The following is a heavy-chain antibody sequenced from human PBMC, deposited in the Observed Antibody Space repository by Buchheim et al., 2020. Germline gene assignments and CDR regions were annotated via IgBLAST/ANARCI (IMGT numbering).Heavy chain of an antibody. Sequence: QVQLVESGGGVVQPGRSLRLSCAASGFTFNNYAMHWVRQAPGKGLVWVTVISYDGSNKYYADSVKGRFTISRDNSKNTLYLQMNSLRAEDTAVYYCAKEVLVYYYYGLDVWGQGTT. J-gene: IGHJ6*02. CDR1: GFTFNNYA. CDR3: AKEVLVYYYYGLDV. CDR2: ISYDGSNK. V-gene: IGHV3-30*18. D-gene: IGHD6-6*01.